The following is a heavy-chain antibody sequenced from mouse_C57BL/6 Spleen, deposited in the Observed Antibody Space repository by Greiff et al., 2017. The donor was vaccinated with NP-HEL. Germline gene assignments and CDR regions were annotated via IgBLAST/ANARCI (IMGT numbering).Heavy chain of an antibody. J-gene: IGHJ1*03. V-gene: IGHV1-69*01. CDR3: ARRDYYGSSDGYFDV. Sequence: QVQLKQPGAELVMPGASVKLSCKASGYTFTSYWMHWVKQRPGQGLEWIGEIDPSDSYTNYNQKFKGKSTLTVDKSSSTAYMQLSSLTSEDSAVYYCARRDYYGSSDGYFDVWGTGTTVTVSS. CDR1: GYTFTSYW. CDR2: IDPSDSYT. D-gene: IGHD1-1*01.